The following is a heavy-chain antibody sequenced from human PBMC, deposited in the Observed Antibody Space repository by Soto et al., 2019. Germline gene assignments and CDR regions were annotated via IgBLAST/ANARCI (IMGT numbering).Heavy chain of an antibody. J-gene: IGHJ6*02. V-gene: IGHV1-24*01. Sequence: ASVKVSCKASGYTFTSYDINWVRQAPGKGLEWMGGFDPEDGETIYAQKFQGRVTVTEDTSTDTAYMELSSLRSEDTAVYYCATDLDGYSSGWPTYYYYGMDVWGQGTTVTVSS. CDR2: FDPEDGET. CDR3: ATDLDGYSSGWPTYYYYGMDV. D-gene: IGHD6-19*01. CDR1: GYTFTSYD.